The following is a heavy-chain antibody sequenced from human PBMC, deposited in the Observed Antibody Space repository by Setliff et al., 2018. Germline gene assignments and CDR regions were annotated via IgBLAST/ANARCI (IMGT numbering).Heavy chain of an antibody. D-gene: IGHD5-12*01. CDR2: IYYNGSA. J-gene: IGHJ4*02. CDR1: SGSISSGDYY. CDR3: ARTSRYDWKIDF. V-gene: IGHV4-30-4*08. Sequence: PSETLSLTCTVFSGSISSGDYYWSWIRQPPGKGLDYIAYIYYNGSAFYNPSLKRRLTISIDTSGNQFPLKMNSMTAADTDVYYCARTSRYDWKIDFWGQGTLVTVAS.